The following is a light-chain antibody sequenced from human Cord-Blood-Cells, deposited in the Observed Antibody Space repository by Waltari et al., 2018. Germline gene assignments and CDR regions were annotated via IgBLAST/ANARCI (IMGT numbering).Light chain of an antibody. V-gene: IGKV3-20*01. Sequence: EIVLTQSPGTLSLSPGERATLSCRASQSVSSSYLAWYQQTPGQAPRLLIYGASSRATGIPDRFSGSGSGTDVTLTISRLEPEDFAVYYCQQYGSSPPITFGQGTRLEIK. J-gene: IGKJ5*01. CDR1: QSVSSSY. CDR2: GAS. CDR3: QQYGSSPPIT.